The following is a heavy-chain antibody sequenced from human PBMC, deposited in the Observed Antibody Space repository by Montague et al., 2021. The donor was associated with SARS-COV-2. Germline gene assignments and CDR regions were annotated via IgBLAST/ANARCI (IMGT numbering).Heavy chain of an antibody. V-gene: IGHV4-61*02. CDR2: IYTSGTT. D-gene: IGHD5-12*01. Sequence: TLSLTCTVSGGSISSDSYYWSCNRQPAGKGLEGIGRIYTSGTTDYSFSLKSRVTISVDTSKNQFSLKLTSVTDADTAVYYCARAHSGSWAHLDNWGQGSLVTVSS. J-gene: IGHJ4*02. CDR1: GGSISSDSYY. CDR3: ARAHSGSWAHLDN.